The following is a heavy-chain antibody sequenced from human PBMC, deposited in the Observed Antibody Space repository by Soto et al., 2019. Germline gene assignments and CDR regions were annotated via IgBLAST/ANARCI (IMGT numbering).Heavy chain of an antibody. D-gene: IGHD5-12*01. CDR3: ARHVDTVATPLIDY. CDR2: IYWDDDK. Sequence: QITLKESGPTLVKPTQTLTLTCTFSGFSLSTSGVGVGWIRQPPGKALEWLALIYWDDDKRYSPSLKSRLTITKDNSKNQVVLTMTNMDPVDTATYYCARHVDTVATPLIDYWGQGTLVTVSS. V-gene: IGHV2-5*02. CDR1: GFSLSTSGVG. J-gene: IGHJ4*02.